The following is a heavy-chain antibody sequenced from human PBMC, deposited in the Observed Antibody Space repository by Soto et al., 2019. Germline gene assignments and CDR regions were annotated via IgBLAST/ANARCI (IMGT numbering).Heavy chain of an antibody. CDR2: IFPGESDT. V-gene: IGHV5-51*01. CDR3: ARSPSGLLAFDY. D-gene: IGHD2-15*01. CDR1: GYSFTSHW. Sequence: PGESLKISCKGSGYSFTSHWIGWVRQMPGKGLECMGIIFPGESDTRYSPSFQGQVTISADKSISTAYLQWGSLQASDTAMYYCARSPSGLLAFDYWGQGTLVTVS. J-gene: IGHJ4*02.